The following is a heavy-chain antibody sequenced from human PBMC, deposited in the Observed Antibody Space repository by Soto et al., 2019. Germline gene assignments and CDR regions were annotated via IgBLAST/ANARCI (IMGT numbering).Heavy chain of an antibody. Sequence: SQTLSLTCVISGDSVSTNRAAWNWIRQSPSRGLEWLGRTYYKSKWYNDYAVSVKSRITINPDTSRNQFSLQLNSVTPEDRAVYYCARGGRNSFYGMDVWGQGTTVTVSS. D-gene: IGHD5-12*01. V-gene: IGHV6-1*01. CDR2: TYYKSKWYN. CDR3: ARGGRNSFYGMDV. J-gene: IGHJ6*02. CDR1: GDSVSTNRAA.